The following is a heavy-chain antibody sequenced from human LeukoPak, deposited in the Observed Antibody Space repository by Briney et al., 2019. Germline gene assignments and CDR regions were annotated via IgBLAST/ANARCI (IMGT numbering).Heavy chain of an antibody. Sequence: AAAKVSCKASGYSFTSYGISWVRQAPGQGLERMGWISSYNGNTNYAQKLQGRVTMTTHTSTTTAYMELRSLRSDDTAVYYCARDGRCSGGSCYAEAFDIWGQGTKVLVSS. D-gene: IGHD2-15*01. J-gene: IGHJ3*02. CDR2: ISSYNGNT. V-gene: IGHV1-18*01. CDR1: GYSFTSYG. CDR3: ARDGRCSGGSCYAEAFDI.